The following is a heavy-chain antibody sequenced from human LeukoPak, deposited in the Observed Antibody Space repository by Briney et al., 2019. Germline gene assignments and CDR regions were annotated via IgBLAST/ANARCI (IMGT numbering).Heavy chain of an antibody. CDR2: IWYDGSNK. Sequence: GRSLRLSCAASGFTFSSYGMHWVRQAPGKGLEWVAVIWYDGSNKYYADSVKGRFTISRDNSKNTLYLQMYSLRAEDTAVYYCAKDGYCSSTSCSYYFDYWGQGTLVTVSS. CDR1: GFTFSSYG. CDR3: AKDGYCSSTSCSYYFDY. V-gene: IGHV3-33*06. D-gene: IGHD2-2*03. J-gene: IGHJ4*02.